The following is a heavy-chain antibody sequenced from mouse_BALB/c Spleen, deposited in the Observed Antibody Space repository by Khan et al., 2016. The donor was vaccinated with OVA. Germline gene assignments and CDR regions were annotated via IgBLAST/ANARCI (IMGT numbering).Heavy chain of an antibody. V-gene: IGHV2-6-4*01. CDR2: MWYGGST. CDR3: ARNRDGGSYWYFDV. J-gene: IGHJ1*01. D-gene: IGHD3-3*01. CDR1: GFSLSRYS. Sequence: QVQLKESGPGLVAPSQSLSITCTVSGFSLSRYSVHWVRQPPGRGLEWLGIMWYGGSTDSNSALKSRLSISKDNSKSQVLLKMNSLQTDDTAVYYCARNRDGGSYWYFDVWGAGTTVTVSS.